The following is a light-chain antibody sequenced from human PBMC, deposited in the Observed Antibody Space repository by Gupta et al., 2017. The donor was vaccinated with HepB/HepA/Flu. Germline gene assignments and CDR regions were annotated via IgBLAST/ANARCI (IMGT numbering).Light chain of an antibody. CDR2: AAS. J-gene: IGKJ4*01. V-gene: IGKV1-17*01. CDR3: QQYHNYPLCT. Sequence: DIQRTQSPSSLSASVGDRVTITCRASQGIRDELAWYQQKPGKVPKPLIYAASSLQSGVPSRFSGSGSGTDFTLTITSLQPEDSAAYYCQQYHNYPLCTFGGGTKVEI. CDR1: QGIRDE.